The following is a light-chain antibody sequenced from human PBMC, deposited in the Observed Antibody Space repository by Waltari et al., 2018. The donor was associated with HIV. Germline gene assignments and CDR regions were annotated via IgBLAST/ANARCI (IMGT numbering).Light chain of an antibody. CDR2: ASN. CDR1: SSNIGAGYA. CDR3: QSYDSDRRGSTV. J-gene: IGLJ2*01. V-gene: IGLV1-40*01. Sequence: QSVLTPPPSVSGAPGQMVTISCTGSSSNIGAGYAVHWYQQLPGTAPKLIICASNNRRAGGHHRFFGCRSGTSACLGITGRQAEEEDDYYCQSYDSDRRGSTVFGGGTKLTVL.